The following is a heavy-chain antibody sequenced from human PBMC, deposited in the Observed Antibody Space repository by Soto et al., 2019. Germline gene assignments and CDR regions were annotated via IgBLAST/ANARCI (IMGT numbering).Heavy chain of an antibody. CDR1: GFTFSSYS. D-gene: IGHD2-2*01. Sequence: EVQLVESGGGLVKPGGSLRLSCAASGFTFSSYSMNWVRQAPGKGLEWVSSISSSSSYIYYADSVKGRCTISRDNAKNSLYLQMNSPRAEDTAVYYCATPVPTARLYYYYMDVWGKGTTVTVSS. V-gene: IGHV3-21*01. CDR2: ISSSSSYI. CDR3: ATPVPTARLYYYYMDV. J-gene: IGHJ6*03.